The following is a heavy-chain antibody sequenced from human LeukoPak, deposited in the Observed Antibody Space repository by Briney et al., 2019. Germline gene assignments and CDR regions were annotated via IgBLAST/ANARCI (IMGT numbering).Heavy chain of an antibody. J-gene: IGHJ4*02. CDR1: GFPFSSYA. CDR3: ATEFLGAVAETGDY. D-gene: IGHD6-19*01. V-gene: IGHV3-21*01. CDR2: ISRTSRNI. Sequence: PGGSLRLSCAASGFPFSSYAMNWVRQAPGKGLEWVSSISRTSRNIYYADSVKGRFTISRDNAKNSLYLQMNSLRAEDTAVYYCATEFLGAVAETGDYWGQGTLVTVSS.